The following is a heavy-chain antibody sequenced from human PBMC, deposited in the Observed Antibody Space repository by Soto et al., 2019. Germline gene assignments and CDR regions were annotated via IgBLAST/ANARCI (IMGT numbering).Heavy chain of an antibody. CDR1: GFTFSSYA. Sequence: QVPLVESGGGVVQPGRSLRLSCAASGFTFSSYALHWVRQAPGKGLEWVAVISYDGNNKYYADSVKGRFTISRDNSKNTLYLQMNSLRAEDTVVYYCARAGCDGGSCYTLVGLRYGMDVWGQGTTVTVSS. J-gene: IGHJ6*02. D-gene: IGHD2-15*01. CDR3: ARAGCDGGSCYTLVGLRYGMDV. CDR2: ISYDGNNK. V-gene: IGHV3-30-3*01.